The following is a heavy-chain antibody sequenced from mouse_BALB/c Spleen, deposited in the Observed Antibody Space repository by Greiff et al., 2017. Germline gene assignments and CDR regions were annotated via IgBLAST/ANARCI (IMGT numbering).Heavy chain of an antibody. V-gene: IGHV5-17*02. CDR2: ISSGSSTI. Sequence: DVKLVESGGGLVQPGGSRKLSCEASGFTFSSFGMHWVRQAPEKGLEWVAYISSGSSTIYYADTVKGRFTISRDNPKNTLFLQMTSLRSEDTAMYYCARGDYDAYWGQGTLVTVSA. D-gene: IGHD2-4*01. CDR3: ARGDYDAY. J-gene: IGHJ3*01. CDR1: GFTFSSFG.